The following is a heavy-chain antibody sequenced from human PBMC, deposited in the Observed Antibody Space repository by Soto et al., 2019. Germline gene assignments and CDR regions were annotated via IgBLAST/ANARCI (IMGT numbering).Heavy chain of an antibody. Sequence: ASVKVSCKASGYTFAGFYMSWVRQAPGQGLEWLGWINTDIGGTNYAQKFQGRVTMTRDTSISTAYMELSRLRSDDTAVYYCARGGGTYYYDSSGYYVDYWGHGTLVTVYS. CDR1: GYTFAGFY. J-gene: IGHJ4*01. CDR2: INTDIGGT. D-gene: IGHD3-22*01. CDR3: ARGGGTYYYDSSGYYVDY. V-gene: IGHV1-2*02.